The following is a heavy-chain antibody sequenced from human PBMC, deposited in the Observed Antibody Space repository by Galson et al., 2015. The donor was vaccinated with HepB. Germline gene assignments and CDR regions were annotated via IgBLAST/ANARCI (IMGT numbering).Heavy chain of an antibody. CDR1: GFTFSSYA. V-gene: IGHV3-30*04. CDR3: ARTFYFDY. Sequence: SLRLSCAASGFTFSSYAMHWVRQAPGQGLEWVAVLSSHGDNEYYADSVKGRFTISRDNSENTVYLQMHSLRVEDTAVYYCARTFYFDYWGQGTLVTVSS. CDR2: LSSHGDNE. D-gene: IGHD3-16*01. J-gene: IGHJ4*02.